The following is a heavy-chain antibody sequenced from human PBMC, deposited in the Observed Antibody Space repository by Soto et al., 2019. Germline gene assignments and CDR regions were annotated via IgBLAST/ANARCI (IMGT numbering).Heavy chain of an antibody. CDR1: GYTFTSYY. J-gene: IGHJ6*02. CDR2: INPSGGST. D-gene: IGHD2-8*01. Sequence: QVQLVQSGAEVKKPGASVKVSCKASGYTFTSYYMHWVRQAPGQGLEWMGIINPSGGSTSYAQKWQGRVTMTRDTSTSTVYMELSSLRSEDTAVYYCASGPGPLMVYAIDPGYYYGMDVWGQGTTVTVSS. V-gene: IGHV1-46*04. CDR3: ASGPGPLMVYAIDPGYYYGMDV.